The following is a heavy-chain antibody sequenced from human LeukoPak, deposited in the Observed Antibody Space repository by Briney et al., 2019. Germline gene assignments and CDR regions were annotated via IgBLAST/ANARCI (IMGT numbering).Heavy chain of an antibody. Sequence: ASVKVSCKASGCTFTSYGISWVRQAPGQGLEWMGWISAYNGNTNYAQKLQGRVTMTTDTSTSTAYMELRSLRSDDTAVYYCARGRGRQVEALWFGETYIVGDAFDIWGQGTMVTVSS. CDR3: ARGRGRQVEALWFGETYIVGDAFDI. CDR1: GCTFTSYG. CDR2: ISAYNGNT. D-gene: IGHD3-10*01. J-gene: IGHJ3*02. V-gene: IGHV1-18*01.